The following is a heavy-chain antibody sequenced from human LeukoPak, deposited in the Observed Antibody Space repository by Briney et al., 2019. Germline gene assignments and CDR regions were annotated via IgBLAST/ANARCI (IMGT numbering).Heavy chain of an antibody. CDR2: ISAYNGNT. Sequence: ASVRVSCKTFGYIFTNYGISWVRQAPGQGLEWMGWISAYNGNTNYAQKLQGRVTMTTDTSTSTAYMELRSLRSDDTAVYYCARGGRLLIEDPRAGDPWGQGTLVTVSS. CDR1: GYIFTNYG. V-gene: IGHV1-18*01. D-gene: IGHD2/OR15-2a*01. J-gene: IGHJ5*02. CDR3: ARGGRLLIEDPRAGDP.